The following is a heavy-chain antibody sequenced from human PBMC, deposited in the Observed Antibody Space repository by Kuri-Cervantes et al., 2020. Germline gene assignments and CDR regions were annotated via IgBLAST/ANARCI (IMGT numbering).Heavy chain of an antibody. D-gene: IGHD5-12*01. Sequence: CLRPACPLSGFTISSYAMHWVRQAPGKGREWVAVISYVVSNKNYADSVKGRFTISRDNSKNTPYLQMNSLRAEDTAVYYCASPSVATITLPYYYYGMDVWGQGTTVTVSS. V-gene: IGHV3-30*03. CDR2: ISYVVSNK. CDR3: ASPSVATITLPYYYYGMDV. CDR1: GFTISSYA. J-gene: IGHJ6*02.